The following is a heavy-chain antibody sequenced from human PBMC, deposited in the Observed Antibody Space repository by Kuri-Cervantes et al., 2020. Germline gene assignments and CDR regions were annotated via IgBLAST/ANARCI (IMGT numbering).Heavy chain of an antibody. J-gene: IGHJ4*02. V-gene: IGHV3-30*03. CDR2: ISYDGSNK. D-gene: IGHD3-22*01. CDR3: AREPGSGYFFDY. CDR1: GFTFSSYG. Sequence: GESLKISCAASGFTFSSYGMHWVRQAPGKGLEWVAVISYDGSNKYYADSVKGRFTISRDNSKNTLYLQMNSLRAEDTAVYRCAREPGSGYFFDYWGQGTLVTVSS.